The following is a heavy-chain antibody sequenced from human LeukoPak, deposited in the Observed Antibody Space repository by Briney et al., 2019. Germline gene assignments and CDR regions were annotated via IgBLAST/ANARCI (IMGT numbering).Heavy chain of an antibody. V-gene: IGHV3-30*02. D-gene: IGHD3-22*01. CDR1: GFTFSSYA. CDR3: ARESESYDSSGSTFDY. CDR2: IRYDGSNK. Sequence: PGGSLRLSCAASGFTFSSYAMSWVRQAPGKGLEWVAFIRYDGSNKYYADSVKGRFTISRDDSKNTLYLQMNSLRSEDTAVYYCARESESYDSSGSTFDYWGQGTLVTVSS. J-gene: IGHJ4*02.